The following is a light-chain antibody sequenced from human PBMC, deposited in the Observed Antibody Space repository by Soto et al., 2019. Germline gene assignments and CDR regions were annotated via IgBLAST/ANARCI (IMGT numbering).Light chain of an antibody. V-gene: IGLV2-14*01. CDR1: SSDVGGYNH. J-gene: IGLJ1*01. Sequence: QSALTQPASVSGSPGQSITISCTGTSSDVGGYNHVAWYQQHPGEAPTLMIYDVSNRPSGVSNRFSGSKSGNTASLTISGLQAGEGADYYRGSYTRRGPYVFGTGTRATAL. CDR2: DVS. CDR3: GSYTRRGPYV.